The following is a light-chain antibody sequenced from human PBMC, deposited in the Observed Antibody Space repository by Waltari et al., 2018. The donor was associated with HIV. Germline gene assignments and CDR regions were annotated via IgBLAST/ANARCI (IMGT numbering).Light chain of an antibody. Sequence: EIVLTQSPGTLSLSPGERATLSCRASQGVTSTYLAWYQQKPGQAPRLLMYDASSRATGTPDRFSGSGSGTDCTLTISRLEPGDFAVYYCQQYGISPYTFGQGTKLEI. CDR2: DAS. CDR1: QGVTSTY. J-gene: IGKJ2*01. V-gene: IGKV3-20*01. CDR3: QQYGISPYT.